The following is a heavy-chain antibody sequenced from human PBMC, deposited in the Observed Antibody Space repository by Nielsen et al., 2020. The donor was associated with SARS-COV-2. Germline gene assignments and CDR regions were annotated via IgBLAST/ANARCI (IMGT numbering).Heavy chain of an antibody. J-gene: IGHJ4*02. CDR2: IYYSGST. CDR3: ARQSRTGTATRY. D-gene: IGHD1-1*01. CDR1: GGSISSSNW. Sequence: SETLSLTCAVSGGSISSSNWWSWVRQPPGKGLEWIGSIYYSGSTYYNPSLKSRVTISVDTSKNQFSLKLSSVTAADTAVYYCARQSRTGTATRYWGQGTLVTVSS. V-gene: IGHV4-39*01.